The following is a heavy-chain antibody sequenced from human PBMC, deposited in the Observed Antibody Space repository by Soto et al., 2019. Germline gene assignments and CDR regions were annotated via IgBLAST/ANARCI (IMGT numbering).Heavy chain of an antibody. V-gene: IGHV4-30-4*01. D-gene: IGHD3-3*01. CDR3: ARERKPHYDFWSGYYRYYYYGMDV. CDR1: GGSISSGDYY. J-gene: IGHJ6*02. CDR2: IYYSGST. Sequence: PSETLSLTCTVSGGSISSGDYYWCWIRQPPGKGLEWIGYIYYSGSTYYNPSLKSRVTISVDTSKNQFSLKLSSVTAADTAVYYCARERKPHYDFWSGYYRYYYYGMDVWGQGTTVT.